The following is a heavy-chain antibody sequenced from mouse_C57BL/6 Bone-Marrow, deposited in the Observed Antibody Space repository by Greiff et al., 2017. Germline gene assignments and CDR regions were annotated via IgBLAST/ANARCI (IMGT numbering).Heavy chain of an antibody. D-gene: IGHD2-3*01. CDR2: INPNNGGT. V-gene: IGHV1-26*01. J-gene: IGHJ1*03. CDR3: ARTDDGYYWYFDV. CDR1: GYTFTDYY. Sequence: VQLQQSGPELVKPGASVKISCKASGYTFTDYYMNWVKQSHGKSLEWIGDINPNNGGTSYKQKFKGKATLTVDKPSSTAYMEHRSLTSEDSAVYYCARTDDGYYWYFDVWGTGTTVTVSS.